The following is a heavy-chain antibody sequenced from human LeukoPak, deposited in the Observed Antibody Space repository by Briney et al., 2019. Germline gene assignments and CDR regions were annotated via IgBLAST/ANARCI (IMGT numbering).Heavy chain of an antibody. Sequence: SETLSLTCAVYGGSFSGYYWSWIRQPPGKGLEWIGEINHSGSTNYNPSLKSRVTISVDTSKNQFSLKLSSVTAADMAVYYCARARRGSTSSPFRSSIAARNYFDYWGQGTLVTVSS. J-gene: IGHJ4*02. V-gene: IGHV4-34*01. D-gene: IGHD6-6*01. CDR1: GGSFSGYY. CDR2: INHSGST. CDR3: ARARRGSTSSPFRSSIAARNYFDY.